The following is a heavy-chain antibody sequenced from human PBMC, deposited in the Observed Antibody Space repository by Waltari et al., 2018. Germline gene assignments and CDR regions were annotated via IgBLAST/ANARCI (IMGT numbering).Heavy chain of an antibody. CDR2: IYSGGNT. Sequence: LTVSSNYMSWVRQAPGKGLEWVSVIYSGGNTYSADSVKGRFTISRDNSKNTLYLQMNSLRAEDTAVYYCARVYDFWSSYSYYFDYWGQGTLVTVSS. CDR1: LTVSSNY. J-gene: IGHJ4*02. V-gene: IGHV3-53*01. CDR3: ARVYDFWSSYSYYFDY. D-gene: IGHD3-3*01.